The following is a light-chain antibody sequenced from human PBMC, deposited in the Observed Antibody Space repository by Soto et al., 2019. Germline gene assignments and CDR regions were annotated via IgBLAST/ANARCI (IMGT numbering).Light chain of an antibody. CDR3: QRSYSV. CDR2: AAS. V-gene: IGKV1-39*01. J-gene: IGKJ5*01. Sequence: DIQMTQSPSSLSASVGDRVTITCRASQSIDTFLNWYRQKPGKAPKLLIYAASSLQSGVPSRFSGSGSGTDFTLTISSLQPEDFATYYCQRSYSVFGQGTRLEIK. CDR1: QSIDTF.